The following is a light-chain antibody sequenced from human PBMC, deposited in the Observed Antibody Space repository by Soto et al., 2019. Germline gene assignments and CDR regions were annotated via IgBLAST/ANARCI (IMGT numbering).Light chain of an antibody. J-gene: IGLJ2*01. V-gene: IGLV2-14*01. CDR3: SSYTSNNTQVI. CDR1: SSDVGGYNY. CDR2: GVS. Sequence: QSALTQPASVSGSPGQSITISCTGTSSDVGGYNYVSWHQHHPGKAPKLMISGVSNRPSGVSNRFSGSKSGNTVSLTISGLQTEDEADYYCSSYTSNNTQVIFGGGTKLTVL.